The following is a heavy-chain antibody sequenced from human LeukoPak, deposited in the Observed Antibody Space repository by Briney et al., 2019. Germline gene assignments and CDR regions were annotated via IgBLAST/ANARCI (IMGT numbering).Heavy chain of an antibody. Sequence: ASVNVSCMSSGYTFINYYMHWVRQAPGQGLEWMGIINASGGSTSYEQKFQGRVTMTRDTSTNTVYLELSSLGSEDTAVYYCARRGLAARPSGFDYWGQGTLVTVSS. CDR1: GYTFINYY. CDR2: INASGGST. CDR3: ARRGLAARPSGFDY. V-gene: IGHV1-46*01. D-gene: IGHD6-6*01. J-gene: IGHJ4*02.